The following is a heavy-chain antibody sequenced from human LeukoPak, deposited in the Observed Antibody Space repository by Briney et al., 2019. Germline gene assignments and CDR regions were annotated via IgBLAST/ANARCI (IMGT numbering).Heavy chain of an antibody. Sequence: ASVKVSCKASGYTFTSYDINWVRQATGQGLEWMGWMNPNSGNTGYAQKFQGRVTMTRNTSISTAYMELSSLRSEDTAVYYCARAFGYSYRYFYYFDYWGQGTLVTVSS. CDR2: MNPNSGNT. D-gene: IGHD5-18*01. CDR3: ARAFGYSYRYFYYFDY. J-gene: IGHJ4*02. V-gene: IGHV1-8*01. CDR1: GYTFTSYD.